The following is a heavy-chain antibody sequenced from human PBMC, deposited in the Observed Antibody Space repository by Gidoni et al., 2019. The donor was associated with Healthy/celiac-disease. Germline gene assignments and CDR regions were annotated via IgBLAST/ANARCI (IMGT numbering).Heavy chain of an antibody. CDR2: ISGDGGRT. D-gene: IGHD4-17*01. J-gene: IGHJ4*02. CDR3: AKDILGGGYGGNSIDY. CDR1: GFTFDDYA. V-gene: IGHV3-43*02. Sequence: EVQVVESGGGVVQRGGSLRLSCAASGFTFDDYAMHWVRQAPGKGLEWVSLISGDGGRTYYADSVKGRFTISRDNSKNSLYLQMNNLRTEDTALYYCAKDILGGGYGGNSIDYWGQGTLVTVSS.